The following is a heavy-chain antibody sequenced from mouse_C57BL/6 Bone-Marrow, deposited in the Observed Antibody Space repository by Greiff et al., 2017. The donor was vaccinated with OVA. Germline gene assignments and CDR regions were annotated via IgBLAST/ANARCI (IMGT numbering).Heavy chain of an antibody. CDR3: TPLTSWFAY. CDR1: GFNIKDYY. J-gene: IGHJ3*01. V-gene: IGHV14-1*01. CDR2: IDPEDGGT. D-gene: IGHD4-1*01. Sequence: EVQLQQSGAELVRPGASVKLSCTASGFNIKDYYMHWVKQRPEQGLEWIGRIDPEDGGTKYAQKFKGKATMTADTASNTTYLQISSLTSEDTAVYYCTPLTSWFAYWGQGTLLTVSA.